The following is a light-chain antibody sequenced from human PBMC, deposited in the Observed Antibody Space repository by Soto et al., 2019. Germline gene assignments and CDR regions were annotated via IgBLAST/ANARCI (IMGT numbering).Light chain of an antibody. CDR2: LNSAGSH. V-gene: IGLV4-69*01. CDR1: SGHSSYS. Sequence: QPVLTQSHSASASLGASVKLTCTLSSGHSSYSIAWHQQQQEKGPRYLMKLNSAGSHSTGDGSPDRCSGSSAGAKRYLTISSLKSEDEDDYYCQTWGTGIWVFGGGTKVTVL. CDR3: QTWGTGIWV. J-gene: IGLJ3*02.